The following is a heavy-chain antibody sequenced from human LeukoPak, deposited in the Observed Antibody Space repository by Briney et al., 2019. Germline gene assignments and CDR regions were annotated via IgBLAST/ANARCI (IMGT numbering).Heavy chain of an antibody. V-gene: IGHV3-48*02. CDR3: ARAKNSDYYYVDY. CDR1: GFTFSSNA. J-gene: IGHJ4*02. D-gene: IGHD2-21*02. Sequence: GGSLRLSCAASGFTFSSNAMNWVRQAPGKGLEWVSYISSGRSAIYYADSVKGRFTISRDNAKNSLYLQMNSLRDEDTAVHYCARAKNSDYYYVDYWGQGTLVTVSS. CDR2: ISSGRSAI.